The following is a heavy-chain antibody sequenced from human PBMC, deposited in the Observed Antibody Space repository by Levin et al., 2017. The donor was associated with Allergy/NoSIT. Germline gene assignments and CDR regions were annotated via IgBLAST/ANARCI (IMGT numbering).Heavy chain of an antibody. Sequence: AGGSLRLSCAASGFTFSSYAMSWVRQAPGKGLEWVSAISGSGGSTYYADSVKGRFTISRDNSKNTLYLQMNSLRAEDTAVYYCAKDEGHSSGYLLTYYYYGMDVWGQGTTVTVSS. J-gene: IGHJ6*02. CDR1: GFTFSSYA. CDR2: ISGSGGST. V-gene: IGHV3-23*01. CDR3: AKDEGHSSGYLLTYYYYGMDV. D-gene: IGHD3-22*01.